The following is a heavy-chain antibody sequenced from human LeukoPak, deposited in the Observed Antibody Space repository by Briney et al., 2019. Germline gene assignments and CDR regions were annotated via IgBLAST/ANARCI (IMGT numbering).Heavy chain of an antibody. V-gene: IGHV3-30*03. D-gene: IGHD6-6*01. CDR2: ISYDGSNK. Sequence: GGSLRLSCVASGFTFSSYGMHWVRQAPGKGLEWVAVISYDGSNKYYADSVKGRFTISRDNSKNTLYLQMNSLRAEDTAVYYCARDPRVGSIAAIYDYWGQGTLVTVSS. CDR1: GFTFSSYG. J-gene: IGHJ4*02. CDR3: ARDPRVGSIAAIYDY.